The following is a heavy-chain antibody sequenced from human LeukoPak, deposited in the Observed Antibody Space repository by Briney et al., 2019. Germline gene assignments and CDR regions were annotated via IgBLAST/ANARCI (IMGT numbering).Heavy chain of an antibody. CDR3: ARVGSRYYDSSGYYSNWFDP. CDR1: GGSISSYY. CDR2: IYYSGST. V-gene: IGHV4-59*01. Sequence: SETLSLTCTVSGGSISSYYWSWTRQPPGKGLEWIGYIYYSGSTNYNPSLKSRVTISVDTSKNQFSLKLSSVTAADTAVYYCARVGSRYYDSSGYYSNWFDPWSQGTLVTVSS. J-gene: IGHJ5*02. D-gene: IGHD3-22*01.